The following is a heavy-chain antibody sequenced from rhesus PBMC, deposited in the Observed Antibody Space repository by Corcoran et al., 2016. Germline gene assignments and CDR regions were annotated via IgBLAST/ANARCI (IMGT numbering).Heavy chain of an antibody. V-gene: IGHV1S9*01. CDR1: GYTFTNYY. CDR2: INPNNANT. Sequence: QVQLVQTGAEGKKPGASVKLSCKASGYTFTNYYISWVRQAPGQVLEWMGQINPNNANTGYAQKFQGRVTMTRDTSTSTAYMELSSLRSEDTAVYYCTRGAYSYGYLGDAFDFWGQGLRVTVSS. CDR3: TRGAYSYGYLGDAFDF. D-gene: IGHD5-36*01. J-gene: IGHJ3*01.